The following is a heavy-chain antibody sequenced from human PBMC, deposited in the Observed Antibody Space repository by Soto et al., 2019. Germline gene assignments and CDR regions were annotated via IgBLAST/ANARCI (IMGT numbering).Heavy chain of an antibody. V-gene: IGHV3-30*18. CDR1: GSTFSSYG. Sequence: GGSLRLSCAASGSTFSSYGMHWVRQAPGKGLEWVAVISYDGSNKYYADSVKGRFTISRDNSKNTLYLQMNSLRAEDTAVYYCAKDRVQGYSYGLGLDYWGQGTLVTVSS. CDR2: ISYDGSNK. D-gene: IGHD5-18*01. J-gene: IGHJ4*02. CDR3: AKDRVQGYSYGLGLDY.